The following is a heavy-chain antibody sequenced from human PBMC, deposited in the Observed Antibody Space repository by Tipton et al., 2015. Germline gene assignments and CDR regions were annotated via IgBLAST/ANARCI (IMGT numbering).Heavy chain of an antibody. CDR1: GFAFRNYG. CDR2: ITGSGSRT. Sequence: GSLRLSCAASGFAFRNYGMSWVRQAPGKGLEWVSSITGSGSRTSYAESVRGRLTISRDNSKNTLYLHISSLRAEDTAMYYCVNAKSDYGDYGFDYWGQGTLVTVSS. CDR3: VNAKSDYGDYGFDY. D-gene: IGHD4-17*01. J-gene: IGHJ4*02. V-gene: IGHV3-23*01.